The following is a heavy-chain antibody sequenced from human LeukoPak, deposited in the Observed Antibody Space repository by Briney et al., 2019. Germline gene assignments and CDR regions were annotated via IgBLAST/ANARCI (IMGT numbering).Heavy chain of an antibody. V-gene: IGHV3-23*01. CDR3: ANAGRDSSSTISCGMDV. D-gene: IGHD6-13*01. CDR2: IGSGGGST. Sequence: GGSLRLSCAASGFTFSSYAMTWVRQAPGKGLEWVSAIGSGGGSTYYADSVRGRFTISRDNSRNTLYLQMNSLRAEDTAVYYCANAGRDSSSTISCGMDVWGQGTTVTVSS. CDR1: GFTFSSYA. J-gene: IGHJ6*02.